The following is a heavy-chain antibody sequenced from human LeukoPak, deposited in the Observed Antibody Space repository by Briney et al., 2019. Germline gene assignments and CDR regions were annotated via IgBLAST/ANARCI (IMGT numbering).Heavy chain of an antibody. CDR3: ARGENGAFNV. D-gene: IGHD1-1*01. Sequence: GGSLRLSCAASGFTFSSYAMHWVRQAPGKGLEWVAVISYDGSNKYYADSVKGRFTISRDNSKNTLYLQMNSLRAEDTAVYYCARGENGAFNVWGQGTMVTVSS. CDR2: ISYDGSNK. V-gene: IGHV3-30-3*01. CDR1: GFTFSSYA. J-gene: IGHJ3*01.